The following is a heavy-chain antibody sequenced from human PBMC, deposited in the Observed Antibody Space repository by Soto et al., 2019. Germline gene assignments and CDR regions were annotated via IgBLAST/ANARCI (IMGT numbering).Heavy chain of an antibody. CDR2: ISYDGTNK. D-gene: IGHD3-10*01. V-gene: IGHV3-30-3*01. Sequence: GGSLRLSCADSGLTFSTFAMHWVRQAPGKGLEWVAVISYDGTNKYYADSVKGRLTTSRDNSKTTLYLEMHSLTAEDTAVYYCARGFNMDVWGQGTTVTVSS. CDR1: GLTFSTFA. J-gene: IGHJ6*02. CDR3: ARGFNMDV.